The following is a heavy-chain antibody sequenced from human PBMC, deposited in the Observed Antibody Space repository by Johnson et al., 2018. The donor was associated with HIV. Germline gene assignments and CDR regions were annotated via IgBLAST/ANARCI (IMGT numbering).Heavy chain of an antibody. D-gene: IGHD1-7*01. CDR3: AKGKGGTTSPIHDAFDI. J-gene: IGHJ3*02. Sequence: QVQLVESGGGVVQPGRSLRLSCAASGFTFSSYGMHWVRQAPGKGLEWVAVIWYDGSNKYYADSVKGRFTISRDNSKNTLYLQMNSLRAEDTALYYCAKGKGGTTSPIHDAFDIWGQGTMVTVSS. CDR1: GFTFSSYG. V-gene: IGHV3-33*06. CDR2: IWYDGSNK.